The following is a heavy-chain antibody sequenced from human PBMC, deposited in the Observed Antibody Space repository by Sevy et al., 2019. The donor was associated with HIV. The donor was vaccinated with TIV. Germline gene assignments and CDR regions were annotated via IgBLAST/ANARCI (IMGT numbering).Heavy chain of an antibody. CDR2: ISWDGGST. Sequence: GGSLRLSCAASGFTFDDYAMHWVRQAPGKGLEWVSLISWDGGSTYYADSVKGRFTISRDNSKNSLYLQMNSLRAEDTALSYCAKAQYYYGSGSLSYYYYGMDVWGQGTTVTVSS. CDR3: AKAQYYYGSGSLSYYYYGMDV. V-gene: IGHV3-43D*04. J-gene: IGHJ6*02. D-gene: IGHD3-10*01. CDR1: GFTFDDYA.